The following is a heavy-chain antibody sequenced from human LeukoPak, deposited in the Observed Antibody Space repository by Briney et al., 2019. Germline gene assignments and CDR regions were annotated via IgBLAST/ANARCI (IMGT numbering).Heavy chain of an antibody. D-gene: IGHD6-6*01. V-gene: IGHV3-43*02. J-gene: IGHJ4*02. CDR3: AKVAYSTSADY. CDR1: GFSCDDYA. CDR2: ISRDSGYT. Sequence: GGSLRLSCAASGFSCDDYAMHWVRQAPGRGLEWVSLISRDSGYTYYAASVKGRFTISRDNSKNSLYLQMNSLRTEDTALYYCAKVAYSTSADYWGQGTLVTVSS.